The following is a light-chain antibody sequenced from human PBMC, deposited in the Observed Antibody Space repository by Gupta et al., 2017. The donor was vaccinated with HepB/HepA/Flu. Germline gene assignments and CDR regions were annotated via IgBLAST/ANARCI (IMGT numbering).Light chain of an antibody. Sequence: SCLRPSSDVGGYNYVSWYQQHPGKAPKLMIYDVSNRPSGVSNRFSGSKSGNTASLTISGLQAEDEADYYCSSYTSSSTPWVFGGGTKLTVL. CDR2: DVS. V-gene: IGLV2-14*03. CDR1: SSDVGGYNY. J-gene: IGLJ3*02. CDR3: SSYTSSSTPWV.